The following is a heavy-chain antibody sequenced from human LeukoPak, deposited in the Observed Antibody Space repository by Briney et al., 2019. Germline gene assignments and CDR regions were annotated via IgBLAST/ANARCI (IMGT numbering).Heavy chain of an antibody. V-gene: IGHV4-59*12. D-gene: IGHD1-26*01. J-gene: IGHJ4*02. CDR3: ATTTIRLGY. CDR2: VDHTGST. CDR1: DDSITMYY. Sequence: SETLSLTCTVSDDSITMYYWTWIRQPPGKGLEWIGHVDHTGSTKFNPSLNGRVSISRDTSNNFFSLRLRSVTAADTAVYYCATTTIRLGYWGQGTLVTVSS.